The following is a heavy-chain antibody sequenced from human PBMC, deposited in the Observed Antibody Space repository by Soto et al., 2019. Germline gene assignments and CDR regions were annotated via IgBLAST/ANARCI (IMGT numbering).Heavy chain of an antibody. V-gene: IGHV2-5*02. Sequence: SGPTLAHPTQTLTLTCTFSGFSLSTREMSVGWIRQPPGKALEWLALIYWDDDKRYSPSLKSRLTITKDTSKNHVVLTMTNMDPVDTATYYCAHFYASVRGVIEAFDIWGQGIMVTV. J-gene: IGHJ3*02. D-gene: IGHD3-10*01. CDR3: AHFYASVRGVIEAFDI. CDR2: IYWDDDK. CDR1: GFSLSTREMS.